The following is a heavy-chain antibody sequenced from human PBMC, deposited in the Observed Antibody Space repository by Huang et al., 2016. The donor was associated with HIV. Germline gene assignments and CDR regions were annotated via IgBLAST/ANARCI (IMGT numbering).Heavy chain of an antibody. V-gene: IGHV4-61*09. CDR1: GDSIKSGNYY. D-gene: IGHD4-4*01. CDR2: IQPGGST. Sequence: QVHLQESGPALVKPSQTLPLMCSVSGDSIKSGNYYWSWIRQPAGEGLEYIGHIQPGGSTNYNPALNSRVTMSCDTSKNRFFLQLSSVTAADTAVYYCARMMSNYNGTWGQGALVIVS. J-gene: IGHJ4*02. CDR3: ARMMSNYNGT.